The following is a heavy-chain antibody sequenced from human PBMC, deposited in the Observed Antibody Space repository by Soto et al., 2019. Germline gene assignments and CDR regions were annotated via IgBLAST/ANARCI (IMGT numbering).Heavy chain of an antibody. D-gene: IGHD3-10*01. CDR1: GGSIGSYY. V-gene: IGHV4-59*08. J-gene: IGHJ4*02. Sequence: SETLSLTCIVSGGSIGSYYWNWIRQPPGKGLEWIGCISYSGSTNYNPSLKSRVTISVDTSKNQFSLKLTSVTAADTAVFYCARGVIYRGVDSWGQGTLVTVSS. CDR3: ARGVIYRGVDS. CDR2: ISYSGST.